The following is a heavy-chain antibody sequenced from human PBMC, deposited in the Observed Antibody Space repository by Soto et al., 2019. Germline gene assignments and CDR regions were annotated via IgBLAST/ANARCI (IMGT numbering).Heavy chain of an antibody. CDR3: AKDLLPLKLLNYVFYCLDV. CDR1: GFTVSSSY. CDR2: VESGGTA. D-gene: IGHD2-15*01. J-gene: IGHJ6*02. V-gene: IGHV3-53*01. Sequence: GGSLRLSCNASGFTVSSSYMSWVRQAPGTGLEWVAVVESGGTAHYADSVKGRITISRDNPNNIIYLHLHTLRAEDTAVSYCAKDLLPLKLLNYVFYCLDVWGQGTTVTVSS.